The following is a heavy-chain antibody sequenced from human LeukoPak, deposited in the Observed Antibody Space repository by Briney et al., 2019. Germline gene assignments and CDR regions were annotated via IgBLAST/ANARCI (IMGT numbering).Heavy chain of an antibody. D-gene: IGHD2-21*01. CDR1: GFTFSSYA. Sequence: PGGSLRLSCAASGFTFSSYAMSCVRQAPGKGLEWVSAISGSGGSTYYADSVKGRFTISRDNSKNTLYLQMNSLRAEDTGVYYCAKDGGGGGYSDYWGQGTLVTVSS. CDR2: ISGSGGST. V-gene: IGHV3-23*01. J-gene: IGHJ4*02. CDR3: AKDGGGGGYSDY.